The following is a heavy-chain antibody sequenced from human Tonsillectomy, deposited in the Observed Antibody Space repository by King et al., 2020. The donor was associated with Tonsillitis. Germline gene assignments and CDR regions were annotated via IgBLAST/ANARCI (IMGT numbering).Heavy chain of an antibody. J-gene: IGHJ4*02. Sequence: QLQESGPGLVKPSETLSLTCTVSGGSISSYYWSWIRQPPGKGLEWIGYIYYSGSTSYNPSLKSRVTISVDTSKNQFSLKLSSVTAADTAVYYCARGGDCYNSGGLKSYFDYWGQGTLVTVSS. V-gene: IGHV4-59*08. D-gene: IGHD5-24*01. CDR1: GGSISSYY. CDR3: ARGGDCYNSGGLKSYFDY. CDR2: IYYSGST.